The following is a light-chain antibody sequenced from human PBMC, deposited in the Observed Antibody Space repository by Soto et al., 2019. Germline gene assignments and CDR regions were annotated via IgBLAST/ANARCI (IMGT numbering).Light chain of an antibody. V-gene: IGKV1-9*01. J-gene: IGKJ4*01. CDR1: QGINTF. Sequence: IQFTQSPSSLSSSVGDRVAMTCRAIQGINTFLAWYQQKPGKAPKLLIYAASTLQSGVPSRFSGSGSGTDFTLTISSLQPEDFATYYCQQLESYPSTFGGGTKVDIK. CDR2: AAS. CDR3: QQLESYPST.